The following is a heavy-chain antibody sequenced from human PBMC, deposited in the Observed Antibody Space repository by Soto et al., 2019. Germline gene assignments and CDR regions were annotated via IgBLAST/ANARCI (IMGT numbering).Heavy chain of an antibody. D-gene: IGHD6-19*01. CDR1: GFTFSSYD. CDR3: ARSQWPGSLWDGMDV. J-gene: IGHJ6*02. Sequence: GGSLRLSCAASGFTFSSYDMHWVRQATGKGLEWVSAIGTAGDTYYPGSVKGRFTISRENAKNSLSLQMNSLRAGDTAVYYCARSQWPGSLWDGMDVWGQGTTVTVSS. V-gene: IGHV3-13*01. CDR2: IGTAGDT.